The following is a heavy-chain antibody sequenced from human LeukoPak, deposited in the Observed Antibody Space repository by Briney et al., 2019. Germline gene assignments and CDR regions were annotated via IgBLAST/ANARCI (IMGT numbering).Heavy chain of an antibody. Sequence: PGGSLRLSCAASGFTVSSNYMSWVRQAPGKGLEWVSVIYSGGSTYYADSVKGRFTISRDNSKSTLYLQMNSLRAEDTAMYYCARENSGSYYRGYFDYWGQGTLVSVSS. CDR1: GFTVSSNY. V-gene: IGHV3-66*01. CDR3: ARENSGSYYRGYFDY. D-gene: IGHD1-26*01. J-gene: IGHJ4*02. CDR2: IYSGGST.